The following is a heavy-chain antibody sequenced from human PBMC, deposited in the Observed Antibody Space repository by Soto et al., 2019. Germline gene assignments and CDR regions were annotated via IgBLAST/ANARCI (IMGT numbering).Heavy chain of an antibody. CDR3: ARGSSAYYYDSSGSQEIDY. CDR1: GYTFTGYY. D-gene: IGHD3-22*01. V-gene: IGHV1-2*04. J-gene: IGHJ4*02. Sequence: ASVKVSCKASGYTFTGYYMHWVRQAPGQGLEWMGWINPNSGGTNYAQKFQGWVTMTRDTSISTAYMELSRLRSDDTAVYYCARGSSAYYYDSSGSQEIDYWGQGTLVTV. CDR2: INPNSGGT.